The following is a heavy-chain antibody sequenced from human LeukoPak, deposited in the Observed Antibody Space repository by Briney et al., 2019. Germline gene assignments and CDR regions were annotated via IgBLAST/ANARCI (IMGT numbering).Heavy chain of an antibody. CDR2: INHSGST. Sequence: SETMSLACAVYGGSFGGYYWSWIRQPPGKGLEWIGEINHSGSTNYNPSLKSRVTISVDTSKNQFSLKLSSVTAADTAMYYCARRRGHYYGSGSYNASYYYYYMDVWGKGTTVTVSS. CDR1: GGSFGGYY. D-gene: IGHD3-10*01. J-gene: IGHJ6*03. CDR3: ARRRGHYYGSGSYNASYYYYYMDV. V-gene: IGHV4-34*01.